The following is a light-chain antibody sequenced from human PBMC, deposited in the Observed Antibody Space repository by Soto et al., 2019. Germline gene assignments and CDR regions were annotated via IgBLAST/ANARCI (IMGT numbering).Light chain of an antibody. CDR1: RSLIHTDGNTY. J-gene: IGKJ1*01. CDR2: QIS. V-gene: IGKV2-24*01. Sequence: EIVLTQTPLSSPVTLGQPASISWRSSRSLIHTDGNTYLTWLQQRPGQPPRPLIYQISNRFSGVPDRFSGSGAGTDFTLTISRVEAEDVGVYYCMQATQYPHTFGQGTKVDIK. CDR3: MQATQYPHT.